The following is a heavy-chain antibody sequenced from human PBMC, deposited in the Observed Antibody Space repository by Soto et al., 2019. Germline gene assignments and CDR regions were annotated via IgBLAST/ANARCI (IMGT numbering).Heavy chain of an antibody. CDR1: GGSISSYY. Sequence: QVQLQESGPGLVKPSETLSLTCTVSGGSISSYYWSWMRQPPGKGLEWIGYIYDSGSTNYNPSLKSRVTISVDTSKNQFSLKLSSVTAADTAVYYCARDDRMVRGGWNYYVMDVWGQGTTVTVSS. J-gene: IGHJ6*02. D-gene: IGHD3-10*01. CDR2: IYDSGST. V-gene: IGHV4-59*01. CDR3: ARDDRMVRGGWNYYVMDV.